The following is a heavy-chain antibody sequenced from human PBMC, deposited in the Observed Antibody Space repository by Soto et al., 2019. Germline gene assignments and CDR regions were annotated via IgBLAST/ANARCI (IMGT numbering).Heavy chain of an antibody. CDR2: ISSSSSTI. CDR3: ARDSYGVGFDY. Sequence: GGSLRLSCAASGFTFSSYSMNWVRQAPGKGLEWVSYISSSSSTIYYADSVKGRFTISRDNAKNSLYLQMNSLRAEDTAVYYCARDSYGVGFDYWGQGTLVTVSS. J-gene: IGHJ4*02. V-gene: IGHV3-48*01. D-gene: IGHD4-17*01. CDR1: GFTFSSYS.